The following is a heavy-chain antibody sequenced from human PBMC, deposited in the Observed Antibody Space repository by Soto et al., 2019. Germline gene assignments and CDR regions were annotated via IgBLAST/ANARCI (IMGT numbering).Heavy chain of an antibody. V-gene: IGHV1-69*01. Sequence: QVQLVQSGAEVKKPGSSVTVSCKASGGTFSSYALSWVRQAPGQGLECMGGFIPIFGTANDAQTFQGRVTITADESTSTAYMELSSLRSEDTAVYYCARDSRWYWGGDCSYYFDYWGQGILVTVS. CDR1: GGTFSSYA. J-gene: IGHJ4*02. D-gene: IGHD2-21*02. CDR3: ARDSRWYWGGDCSYYFDY. CDR2: FIPIFGTA.